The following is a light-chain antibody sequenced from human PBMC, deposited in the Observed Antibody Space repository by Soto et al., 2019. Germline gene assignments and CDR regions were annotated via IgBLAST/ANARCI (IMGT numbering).Light chain of an antibody. Sequence: QSVLTQPASVSGPPGQSITISCTGTSSDVGGYNYVSWYQHHPGKAPKLMIFDVSNRPSGVSNRFSGSKSGNTASLTISGLQAEDEADYYCSSYTASSTYVFGTGTQLTVL. CDR3: SSYTASSTYV. V-gene: IGLV2-14*03. CDR1: SSDVGGYNY. CDR2: DVS. J-gene: IGLJ1*01.